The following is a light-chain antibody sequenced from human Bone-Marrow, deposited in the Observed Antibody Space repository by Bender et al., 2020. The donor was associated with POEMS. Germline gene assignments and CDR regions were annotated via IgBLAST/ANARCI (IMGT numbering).Light chain of an antibody. CDR1: ALAKEY. CDR3: QSADSSGAYRV. J-gene: IGLJ3*02. Sequence: SSELTQAPSVSVSPGQTATITCSGDALAKEYVYWYQKKPGQAPVLLIYKDTERPSGIPERISGSSSGTIVTLTINGVQAEDEADYYCQSADSSGAYRVFGGGTKLTVL. V-gene: IGLV3-25*03. CDR2: KDT.